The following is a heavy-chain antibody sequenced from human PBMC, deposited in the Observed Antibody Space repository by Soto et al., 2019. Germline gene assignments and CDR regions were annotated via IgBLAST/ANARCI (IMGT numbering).Heavy chain of an antibody. CDR1: GGTFSSYA. J-gene: IGHJ6*02. CDR3: ARARGGGVVVVVAAPEYYYYGMDV. V-gene: IGHV1-69*01. D-gene: IGHD2-15*01. CDR2: IIPIFGTA. Sequence: QVQLVQSGAEVKKPGSSVKVSCKASGGTFSSYAISWVRQAPGQGLEWMGGIIPIFGTANYAQKFQGRVTVTADESTSTAYVELSSLRSEDTAVYYCARARGGGVVVVVAAPEYYYYGMDVWGQGTTVTVSS.